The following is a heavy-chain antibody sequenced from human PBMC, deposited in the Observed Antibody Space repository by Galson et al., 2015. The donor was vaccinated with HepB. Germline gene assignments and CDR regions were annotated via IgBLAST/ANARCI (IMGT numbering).Heavy chain of an antibody. J-gene: IGHJ4*02. CDR2: ISYDGSNK. D-gene: IGHD3-22*01. Sequence: SLRLSCAASGFTFSSYAMHWVRQAPGKGLEWVAVISYDGSNKYYADSVKGRFTISRDNSKNTLYLQMNSLRAEDTAVYYCARATGSSVGEDYFDYWGQGTLVTVSS. CDR1: GFTFSSYA. CDR3: ARATGSSVGEDYFDY. V-gene: IGHV3-30-3*01.